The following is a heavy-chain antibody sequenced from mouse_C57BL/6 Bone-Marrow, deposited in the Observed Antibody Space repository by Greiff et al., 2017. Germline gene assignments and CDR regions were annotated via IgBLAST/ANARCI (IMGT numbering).Heavy chain of an antibody. V-gene: IGHV1-55*01. D-gene: IGHD4-1*01. Sequence: QVQLQQPGAELVKPGASVKMSCKASGYTFTSYWLTWVTQGPGQGLAWCGDLYPTRGRTNYPEQFKRKAILPVATSSNPAYMQLSSLTSEDSAVFYCARSGPLGRSCDYWGQGTTLTVSS. CDR1: GYTFTSYW. CDR3: ARSGPLGRSCDY. J-gene: IGHJ2*01. CDR2: LYPTRGRT.